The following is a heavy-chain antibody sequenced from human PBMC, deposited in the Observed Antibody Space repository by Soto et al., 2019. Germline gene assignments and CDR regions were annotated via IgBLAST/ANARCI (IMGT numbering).Heavy chain of an antibody. CDR3: ATDWYYCINE. Sequence: EVQVVESGGGLIEPGGSLRLSCAASGLPFTTTWMNWVRQAPGRGLEWVGHVKSRKDGGTTDFAAHVKGRFPITRDDSRNTVYLQMNSLQTEDTAVYYCATDWYYCINEWGPGTLVTVSS. J-gene: IGHJ4*02. CDR2: VKSRKDGGTT. D-gene: IGHD2-8*01. V-gene: IGHV3-15*07. CDR1: GLPFTTTW.